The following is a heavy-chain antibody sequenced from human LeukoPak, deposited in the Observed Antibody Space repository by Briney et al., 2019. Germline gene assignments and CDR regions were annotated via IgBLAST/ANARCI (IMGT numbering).Heavy chain of an antibody. CDR3: ARASYCSDGSCYSDY. V-gene: IGHV1-18*01. Sequence: ASVKVSCKASGYTFTSYSISWVRQAPGQGPEWMGWMSAYNGNTIYAQKVKGRVTMTTDTSTSTAYMEMRSLKSDDTAVYYCARASYCSDGSCYSDYWGQGTLVTVSS. CDR2: MSAYNGNT. D-gene: IGHD2-15*01. CDR1: GYTFTSYS. J-gene: IGHJ4*03.